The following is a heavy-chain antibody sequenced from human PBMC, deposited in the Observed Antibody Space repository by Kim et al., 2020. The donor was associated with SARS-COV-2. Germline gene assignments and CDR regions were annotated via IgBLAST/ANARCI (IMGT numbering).Heavy chain of an antibody. J-gene: IGHJ6*02. Sequence: SVKGRFTISRDNSKNTLYLQMNSLRAEDTAVYYCAREAGHNSYYYYGMDVWGQGTTVTVSS. D-gene: IGHD2-21*01. V-gene: IGHV3-30*01. CDR3: AREAGHNSYYYYGMDV.